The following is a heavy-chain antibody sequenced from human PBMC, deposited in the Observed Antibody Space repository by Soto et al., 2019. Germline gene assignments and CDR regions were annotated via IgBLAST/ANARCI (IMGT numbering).Heavy chain of an antibody. V-gene: IGHV1-18*01. CDR1: GYTFTSYG. CDR2: ISAYNGNT. J-gene: IGHJ3*02. CDR3: ARDQLRYFDWPDTYDAFDI. Sequence: VASVKVSCKASGYTFTSYGISWVRQAPGQGLEWMGWISAYNGNTNYAQKLQGRVTMTTDTSTSTAYMELRSLRSDDTAVYYCARDQLRYFDWPDTYDAFDIWGQGTMVTVSS. D-gene: IGHD3-9*01.